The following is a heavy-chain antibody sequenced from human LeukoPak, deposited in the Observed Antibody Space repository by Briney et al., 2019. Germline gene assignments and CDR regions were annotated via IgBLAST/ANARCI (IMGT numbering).Heavy chain of an antibody. V-gene: IGHV4-59*01. CDR2: IYYSGST. D-gene: IGHD5-18*01. Sequence: PSETLSLTCTVSGGSISSYYWSWVRQPPGKGLEWIGNIYYSGSTNSNPSLKSRVTISLDTSQSQFSLKLGSVTAADRGVYYCSRASGCARQLWLLFAGAFYLGDQETMVPVSS. CDR1: GGSISSYY. CDR3: SRASGCARQLWLLFAGAFYL. J-gene: IGHJ3*01.